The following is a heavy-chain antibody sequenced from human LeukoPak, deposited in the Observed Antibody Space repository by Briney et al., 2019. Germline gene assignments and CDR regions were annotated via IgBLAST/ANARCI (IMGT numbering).Heavy chain of an antibody. CDR1: GFTFSSYT. CDR2: ISFDGSNK. V-gene: IGHV3-30*09. J-gene: IGHJ5*02. CDR3: ARVELGSSLGFDP. D-gene: IGHD3-16*01. Sequence: PGGSLRLSCAASGFTFSSYTIHWVRQPPGKGLEWVAVISFDGSNKYYADSVKGRFAISRDNSKNTLYLQMNSLRAEDTAVYYCARVELGSSLGFDPWGQGTLVTVSS.